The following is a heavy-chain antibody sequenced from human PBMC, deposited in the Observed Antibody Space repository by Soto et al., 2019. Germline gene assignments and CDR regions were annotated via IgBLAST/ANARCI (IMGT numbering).Heavy chain of an antibody. J-gene: IGHJ4*02. CDR3: AVGAPSPRIDY. CDR2: INPSGGST. CDR1: GYTFTSYY. V-gene: IGHV1-46*03. Sequence: QVQLVQSGAEVKKPGASVKVSCKASGYTFTSYYMNWVRQAPGQGLEWMGIINPSGGSTSYAQKFQGRVTMTRYTSTSTVYMELSSLRSEDTAVYYCAVGAPSPRIDYWGQGTLVTVSS.